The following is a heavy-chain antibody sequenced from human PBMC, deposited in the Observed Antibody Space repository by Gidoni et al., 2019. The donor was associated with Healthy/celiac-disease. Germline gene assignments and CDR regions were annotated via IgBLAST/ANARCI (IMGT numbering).Heavy chain of an antibody. Sequence: QVQLQESGPGLVKPSETLSLTCPVSGGSISSYYWSWIRQPPGKGLEWIGYIYYSGSTNYNPSLKSRVTISVDTSKNQFSLKLSSVTAADTAVYYCARGWLPYYFDYWGQGTLVTVSS. V-gene: IGHV4-59*01. J-gene: IGHJ4*02. CDR2: IYYSGST. D-gene: IGHD5-12*01. CDR3: ARGWLPYYFDY. CDR1: GGSISSYY.